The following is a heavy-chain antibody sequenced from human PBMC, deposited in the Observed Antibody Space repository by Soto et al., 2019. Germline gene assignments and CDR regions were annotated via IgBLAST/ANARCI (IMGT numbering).Heavy chain of an antibody. V-gene: IGHV3-7*03. CDR3: VRGSLGNHADYFDY. CDR2: IKQDGSEK. CDR1: GFTFSSYW. Sequence: GGSLRLSCAASGFTFSSYWMSWVRQAPGKGLEWVANIKQDGSEKQCVDSAKGRFTISRDNAKNSLYLQMNSLRAEDTAVYYCVRGSLGNHADYFDYWGQETRVTVSS. D-gene: IGHD3-16*01. J-gene: IGHJ4*02.